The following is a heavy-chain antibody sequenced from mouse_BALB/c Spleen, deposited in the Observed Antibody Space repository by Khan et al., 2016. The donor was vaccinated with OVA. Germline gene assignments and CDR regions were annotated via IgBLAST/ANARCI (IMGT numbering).Heavy chain of an antibody. CDR1: GFSLTGYG. CDR3: AGTYDGTYREDIYY. V-gene: IGHV2-6-7*01. J-gene: IGHJ4*01. CDR2: ILGDGST. D-gene: IGHD2-1*01. Sequence: VQLQESGPGLVAPSQSLSITCTVSGFSLTGYGVNWVRQPPGKGLEWLGMILGDGSTDYNSALKSRLSISKDHSKRPVFLKMSSLQTDDTSRYYCAGTYDGTYREDIYYWGHGTSV.